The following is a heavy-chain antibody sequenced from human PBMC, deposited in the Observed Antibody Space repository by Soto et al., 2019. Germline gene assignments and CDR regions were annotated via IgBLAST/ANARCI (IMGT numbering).Heavy chain of an antibody. Sequence: GGSLRLSCAASGFTFSSYAMSWVRQAPGKGLEWVSAISGSGGSTYYADSVKGRFTISRDNSKNTLYLQMNSLRAEDTAVYYCAKASSSQHARYYFDYWGQGTLVTVSS. V-gene: IGHV3-23*01. CDR3: AKASSSQHARYYFDY. CDR2: ISGSGGST. J-gene: IGHJ4*02. D-gene: IGHD6-13*01. CDR1: GFTFSSYA.